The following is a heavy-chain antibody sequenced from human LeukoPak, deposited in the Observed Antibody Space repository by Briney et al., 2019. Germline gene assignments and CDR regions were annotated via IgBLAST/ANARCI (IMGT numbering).Heavy chain of an antibody. V-gene: IGHV3-7*01. J-gene: IGHJ4*02. CDR1: GFTFSSYW. CDR2: IKQDGSEK. D-gene: IGHD2-2*01. Sequence: GGSLRLSCAASGFTFSSYWMSWVRQAPGKGLEWVANIKQDGSEKYYVDSVKGRFTISRDNAKTSLYLQMNSLRAEDTAVYYCAREGVSSTSCYYFDYWGQGTLVAVSS. CDR3: AREGVSSTSCYYFDY.